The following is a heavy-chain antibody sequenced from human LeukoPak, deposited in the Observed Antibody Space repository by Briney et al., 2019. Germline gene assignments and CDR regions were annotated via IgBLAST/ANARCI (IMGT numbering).Heavy chain of an antibody. J-gene: IGHJ5*02. CDR1: GYTFTSYD. CDR3: ARGPYCSGGSCYAWFDP. V-gene: IGHV1-8*01. Sequence: ASVKVSCKASGYTFTSYDINWVRQATGQGLEWMGWMNPNSGNTGYAQKFQGRVTMTRNTSISTAHMELSSLRSEDTAAYYCARGPYCSGGSCYAWFDPWGQGTLVTVSS. D-gene: IGHD2-15*01. CDR2: MNPNSGNT.